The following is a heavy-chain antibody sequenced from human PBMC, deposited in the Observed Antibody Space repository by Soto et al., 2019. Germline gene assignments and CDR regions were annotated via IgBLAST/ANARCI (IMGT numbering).Heavy chain of an antibody. CDR3: ARGSWDDVSGHYYMDV. Sequence: TLSLTCDISGDSVSSNSAGWNWIRQTPSRGLEWLGRTYYKSKWYYTYAASVKSRITVSPDTSKNQFSLQLTSVTPEDTAVYYCARGSWDDVSGHYYMDVWDKGTTVT. CDR1: GDSVSSNSAG. CDR2: TYYKSKWYY. J-gene: IGHJ6*03. V-gene: IGHV6-1*01. D-gene: IGHD1-1*01.